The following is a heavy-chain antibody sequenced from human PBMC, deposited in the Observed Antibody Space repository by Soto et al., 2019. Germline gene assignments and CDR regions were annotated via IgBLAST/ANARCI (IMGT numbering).Heavy chain of an antibody. D-gene: IGHD1-26*01. CDR2: VSDSGGST. V-gene: IGHV3-23*01. CDR1: GFTFSSYA. CDR3: ARTIVGGVVHAFDF. Sequence: EVHLLESGGGLVQPGGSLRLSCAASGFTFSSYAMNWVRQAPGQGLEWVSTVSDSGGSTYYADSVQGRFTISRDNSKDTLFLHMNSLGAEDTAIYYCARTIVGGVVHAFDFSGQGTLVIVSS. J-gene: IGHJ4*02.